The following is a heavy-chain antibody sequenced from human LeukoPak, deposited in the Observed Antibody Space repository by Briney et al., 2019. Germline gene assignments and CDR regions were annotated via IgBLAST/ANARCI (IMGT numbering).Heavy chain of an antibody. J-gene: IGHJ4*02. V-gene: IGHV3-30*02. CDR3: ARGIEVVVIGSYYFDY. CDR2: IRYDGSNK. CDR1: GFSFSSYG. Sequence: GGSLRLSCAASGFSFSSYGMNWVRQAPGKGLEWVAFIRYDGSNKYYADSVKGRFTISRDNSENTLYLQMNSLRAEDTAVYYCARGIEVVVIGSYYFDYWGQGTLVTVSS. D-gene: IGHD3-22*01.